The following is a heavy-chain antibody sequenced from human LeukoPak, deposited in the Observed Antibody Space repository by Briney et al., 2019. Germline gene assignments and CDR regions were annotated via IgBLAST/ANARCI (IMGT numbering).Heavy chain of an antibody. CDR3: ARRRRFDP. V-gene: IGHV4-59*01. J-gene: IGHJ5*02. CDR1: GGSISSYY. CDR2: IYYSGST. Sequence: SETLSLTCTVSGGSISSYYWSWIRQPPGKGLEWVGYIYYSGSTTYNPSLKSRVTISVDTSKNQFSLKRGSVTAADTAVYDLARRRRFDPWGQGTLVTVSS.